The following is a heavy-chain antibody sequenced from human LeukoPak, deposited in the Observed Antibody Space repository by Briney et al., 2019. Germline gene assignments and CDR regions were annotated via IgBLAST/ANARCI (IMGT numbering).Heavy chain of an antibody. J-gene: IGHJ6*03. CDR1: GYSFTSYW. CDR3: ARLYYDFWSGSIWPHYYYYYYYMDV. CDR2: IYPGDSDT. V-gene: IGHV5-51*01. D-gene: IGHD3-3*01. Sequence: GESLKISCKGSGYSFTSYWIGWVRQMPGKGLEWMGIIYPGDSDTRYSPSFQGQVTISADKSISTAYLQWSSLKASDTAMYYCARLYYDFWSGSIWPHYYYYYYYMDVWGKGTTVTVSS.